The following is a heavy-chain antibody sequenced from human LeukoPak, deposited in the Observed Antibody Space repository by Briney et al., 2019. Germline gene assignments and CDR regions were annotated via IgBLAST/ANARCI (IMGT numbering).Heavy chain of an antibody. Sequence: SQTLSLTCTVSGGSISSGGYYWSWIRQHPGKGLEWIGYIYYSGSTFYNPSLKSRVTISVDTSKNQFSLKLSSVTAADTAVYYCARGPGDYFDYWGQGTLVTVSS. D-gene: IGHD3-10*01. V-gene: IGHV4-31*03. CDR3: ARGPGDYFDY. CDR2: IYYSGST. J-gene: IGHJ4*02. CDR1: GGSISSGGYY.